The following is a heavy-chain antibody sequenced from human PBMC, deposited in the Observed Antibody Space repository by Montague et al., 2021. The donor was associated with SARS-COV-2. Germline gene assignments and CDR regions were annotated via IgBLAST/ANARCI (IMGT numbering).Heavy chain of an antibody. CDR2: IYYSGST. J-gene: IGHJ5*02. Sequence: SETPSLTCTVSGGSISSSSYYWGWIRQPPGKGLEWIGSIYYSGSTYYNPSLKSRVTISVDTSKNQFSLKLSSVTAADTAVYYCARQGDQLLLEYWFDPWGQGTLVTVSS. CDR1: GGSISSSSYY. V-gene: IGHV4-39*01. D-gene: IGHD2-2*01. CDR3: ARQGDQLLLEYWFDP.